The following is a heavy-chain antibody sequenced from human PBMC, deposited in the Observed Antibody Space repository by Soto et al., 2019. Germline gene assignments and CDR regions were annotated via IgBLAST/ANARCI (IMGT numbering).Heavy chain of an antibody. CDR1: GGTFSSYT. CDR2: IIPILGIA. CDR3: ARDQYNWNYYYYMDV. J-gene: IGHJ6*03. Sequence: SVKVSCKXSGGTFSSYTISWVRQAPGQGLEWMGRIIPILGIANYAQKFQGRVTITADKSTSTAYMELSSLRSEDTAVYYCARDQYNWNYYYYMDVWGKGNTVTVSS. D-gene: IGHD1-20*01. V-gene: IGHV1-69*04.